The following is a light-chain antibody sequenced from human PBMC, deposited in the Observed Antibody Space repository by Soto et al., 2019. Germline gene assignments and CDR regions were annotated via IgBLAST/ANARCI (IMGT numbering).Light chain of an antibody. J-gene: IGLJ1*01. Sequence: QLVLTQPPSASGTPGQRVTISCSGSSSNIGSNTVNWFQQFPGTAPKLLIYANNQRPSGVPDRFSASKSGTSASLALGGLQSEDEADYYCATWDDSLNGYVFGTGTKLTVL. CDR1: SSNIGSNT. CDR2: ANN. CDR3: ATWDDSLNGYV. V-gene: IGLV1-44*01.